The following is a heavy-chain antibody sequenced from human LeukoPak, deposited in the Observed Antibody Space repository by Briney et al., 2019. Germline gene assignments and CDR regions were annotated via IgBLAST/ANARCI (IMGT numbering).Heavy chain of an antibody. D-gene: IGHD5-12*01. CDR3: ARDLRGSSGYALTG. CDR2: INPNSGGT. J-gene: IGHJ4*02. V-gene: IGHV1-2*02. CDR1: GYTFTGYY. Sequence: ASVKVSCKASGYTFTGYYMHWVRQAPGQGLEWMGWINPNSGGTNYAQKFQGRVTMTSDTSITTAYMEVSRLRSDDTAVYYCARDLRGSSGYALTGWGQGTLVTVSS.